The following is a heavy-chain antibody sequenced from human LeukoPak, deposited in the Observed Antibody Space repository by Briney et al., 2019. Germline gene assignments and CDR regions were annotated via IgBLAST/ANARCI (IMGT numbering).Heavy chain of an antibody. CDR1: GFTFSSFA. CDR3: VKDLPVLHS. Sequence: GGSLRLSCVASGFTFSSFAMHWVRQAPGKGLERLAFIPSDGSDKYYADSVKGRFAISRDNSRNTLYLQMNGLRGDDTAVYYCVKDLPVLHSWGQGTLVTVSS. V-gene: IGHV3-30*02. D-gene: IGHD3-16*01. J-gene: IGHJ4*02. CDR2: IPSDGSDK.